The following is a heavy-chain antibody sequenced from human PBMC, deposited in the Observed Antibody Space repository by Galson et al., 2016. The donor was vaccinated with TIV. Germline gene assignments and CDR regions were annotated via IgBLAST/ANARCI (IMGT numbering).Heavy chain of an antibody. Sequence: SVKVSCKASGYTFTRYYIHWVRQAAGQGLEWMGIIDPSNGGTTYAQKFQGRLTLTRDTSTSTVYFELSSLTSGDTALYYCASPHSGSYDFDYWGQGTLVTVSS. D-gene: IGHD3-16*01. V-gene: IGHV1-46*03. CDR1: GYTFTRYY. CDR2: IDPSNGGT. J-gene: IGHJ4*02. CDR3: ASPHSGSYDFDY.